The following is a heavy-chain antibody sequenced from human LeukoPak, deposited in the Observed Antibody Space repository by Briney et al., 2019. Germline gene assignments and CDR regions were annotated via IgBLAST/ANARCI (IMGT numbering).Heavy chain of an antibody. Sequence: GASVKVSCKASGYTSTSYAMNWVRQAPGQGLEWMGWINTNTGNPTYAQGFTGRFVFSLDTSVSTAYLQISSLKAEDTAVYYCARVATLLRYFDWLLYNGPNYYYGMDVWGQGTTVTVSS. CDR1: GYTSTSYA. CDR3: ARVATLLRYFDWLLYNGPNYYYGMDV. V-gene: IGHV7-4-1*02. CDR2: INTNTGNP. D-gene: IGHD3-9*01. J-gene: IGHJ6*02.